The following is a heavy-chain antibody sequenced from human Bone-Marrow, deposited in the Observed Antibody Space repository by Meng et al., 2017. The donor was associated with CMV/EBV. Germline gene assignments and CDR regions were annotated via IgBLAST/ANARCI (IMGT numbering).Heavy chain of an antibody. D-gene: IGHD2/OR15-2a*01. Sequence: GESLKISCAASGFTFSSYGMHWVRQAPGKGLEWVAVIWYDGSNKYYADSVKGRFTISRDNSKNTLYLQMNSLRAEDTAVYYCAKAGGRELLYYSYGMDLWGQGTTVTVSS. J-gene: IGHJ6*02. CDR3: AKAGGRELLYYSYGMDL. CDR1: GFTFSSYG. CDR2: IWYDGSNK. V-gene: IGHV3-33*06.